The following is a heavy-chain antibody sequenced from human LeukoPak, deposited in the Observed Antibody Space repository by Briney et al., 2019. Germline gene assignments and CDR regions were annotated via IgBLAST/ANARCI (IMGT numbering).Heavy chain of an antibody. J-gene: IGHJ4*02. CDR1: GFTFSSYD. Sequence: GGSLRLSCAASGFTFSSYDMSWVRQAPGRGLEWVSGISGSGGSTYYADSVKGRFTISRDNSKNTLYLQMNSLRVEDTAVYYCAKDRGGVVVRAFDYWGQGTLVTVSS. CDR3: AKDRGGVVVRAFDY. CDR2: ISGSGGST. D-gene: IGHD3-22*01. V-gene: IGHV3-23*01.